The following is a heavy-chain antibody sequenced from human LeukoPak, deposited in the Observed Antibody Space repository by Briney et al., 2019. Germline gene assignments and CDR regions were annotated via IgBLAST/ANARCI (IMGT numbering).Heavy chain of an antibody. Sequence: GGSLRLSCAASGFTFSNAWMTWVRQAPGKGLEGVGRIKSKTDDGTTDYAAPVKGRFTISRDDSKNTLYLQMNSLKTEDTAVYYCNTDRGFGYYDSPGAFDYWGQGTLVTVSS. CDR2: IKSKTDDGTT. D-gene: IGHD3-22*01. CDR3: NTDRGFGYYDSPGAFDY. J-gene: IGHJ4*02. V-gene: IGHV3-15*01. CDR1: GFTFSNAW.